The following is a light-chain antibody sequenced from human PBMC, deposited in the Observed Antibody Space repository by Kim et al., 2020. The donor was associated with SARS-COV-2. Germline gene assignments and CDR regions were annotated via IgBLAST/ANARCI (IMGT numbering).Light chain of an antibody. CDR2: AAS. CDR1: QTVSSN. V-gene: IGKV3-15*01. J-gene: IGKJ1*01. CDR3: HQYNDWPRT. Sequence: ETVMTQSPLTLSVSPGERATLSCRASQTVSSNLAWYQQKPGQVPRLLIYAASTRATGIPARFSGSGSGTEFTLTINSLQSEDFAVYYCHQYNDWPRTFGQGTKVDIK.